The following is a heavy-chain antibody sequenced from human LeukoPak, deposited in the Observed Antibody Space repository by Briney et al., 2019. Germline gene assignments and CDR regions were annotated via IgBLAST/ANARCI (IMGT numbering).Heavy chain of an antibody. V-gene: IGHV3-21*01. D-gene: IGHD5-12*01. J-gene: IGHJ3*02. CDR3: AADGGYDSNPGAFEI. CDR1: RFIFSSYS. Sequence: GGSLRLSCAASRFIFSSYSMNWVRQAPGKGLEWVSSISSSSSHIYYADSLKGRFTISRDNAKNSLYLQMNSLRAEDTAVYYCAADGGYDSNPGAFEIWGQGTMVTVSS. CDR2: ISSSSSHI.